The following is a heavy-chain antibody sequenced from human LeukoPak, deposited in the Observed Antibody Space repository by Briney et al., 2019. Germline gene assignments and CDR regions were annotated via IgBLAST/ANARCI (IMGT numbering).Heavy chain of an antibody. CDR1: GGSFTFTSHA. J-gene: IGHJ6*03. CDR2: IIPIFGTA. Sequence: GASVKVSCKASGGSFTFTSHAISWVRQAPGQGLEWMGGIIPIFGTANYAQKLQGRVTITTDESTSTAYMELSSLRSEDTAVYYCARGVGFGELSDYYYYMDVWGKGTTVTVSS. CDR3: ARGVGFGELSDYYYYMDV. D-gene: IGHD3-10*01. V-gene: IGHV1-69*05.